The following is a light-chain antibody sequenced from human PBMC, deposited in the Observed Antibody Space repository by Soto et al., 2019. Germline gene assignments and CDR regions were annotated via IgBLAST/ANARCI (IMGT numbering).Light chain of an antibody. Sequence: QSALTQPRSVSGSPGQSVTISCTGTSSDVGSYNYVSWYQQHPGKAPKLMISDVSQRPSGVPDRFSGSKSGNTASLTISGLQAEDEANYYCCSYAGSYTFVVFGGGTQLTVL. CDR2: DVS. J-gene: IGLJ2*01. CDR1: SSDVGSYNY. V-gene: IGLV2-11*01. CDR3: CSYAGSYTFVV.